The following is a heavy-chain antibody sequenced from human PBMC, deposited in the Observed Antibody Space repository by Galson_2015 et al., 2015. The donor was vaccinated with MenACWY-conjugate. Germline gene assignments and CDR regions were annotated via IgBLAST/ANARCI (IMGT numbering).Heavy chain of an antibody. V-gene: IGHV3-23*01. CDR3: ARGLGTGSFSELDS. CDR1: GFTFSSCA. D-gene: IGHD1-26*01. Sequence: GFTFSSCAMSWVRQAPGKGLEWVSGITGSDGRTFYAASVKGRFTISRDNSKNTVYLQMNSLRAEDTAVYFCARGLGTGSFSELDSWGQGILVTVSS. J-gene: IGHJ4*02. CDR2: ITGSDGRT.